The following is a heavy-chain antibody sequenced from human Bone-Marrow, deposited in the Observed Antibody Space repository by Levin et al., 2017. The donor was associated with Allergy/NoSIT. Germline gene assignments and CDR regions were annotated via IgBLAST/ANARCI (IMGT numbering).Heavy chain of an antibody. V-gene: IGHV1-2*02. J-gene: IGHJ4*01. CDR1: GYTFTDYY. D-gene: IGHD3-22*01. CDR3: ARVVDPLLSYYDSKARFDY. CDR2: INPNNGGT. Sequence: PGESLKISCKASGYTFTDYYIHWVRQAPGQGLEWMGWINPNNGGTDFAQKFQGRVTMTRDTSIHTAYMELSRLNSDDTAVYFCARVVDPLLSYYDSKARFDYWGQGALVTVSS.